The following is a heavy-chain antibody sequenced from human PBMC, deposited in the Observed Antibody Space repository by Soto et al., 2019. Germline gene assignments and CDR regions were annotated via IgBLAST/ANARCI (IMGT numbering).Heavy chain of an antibody. Sequence: EVQLLESGGALVQPGGSLRLSCAASGFTFSNHAMNWVRQAPGKGLEWVSTISDSGSTYYADSVKGRFTISRDNSKNTLNLQMDSLRAEDTAVYYCARAPGGHDCTSTSCLYFFDQWGQGALVIVAS. CDR3: ARAPGGHDCTSTSCLYFFDQ. CDR1: GFTFSNHA. D-gene: IGHD2-2*01. CDR2: ISDSGST. V-gene: IGHV3-23*01. J-gene: IGHJ4*02.